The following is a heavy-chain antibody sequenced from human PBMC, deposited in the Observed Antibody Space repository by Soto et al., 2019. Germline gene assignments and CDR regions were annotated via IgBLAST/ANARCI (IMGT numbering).Heavy chain of an antibody. J-gene: IGHJ5*02. CDR2: INAGNGNT. CDR3: ARGPIHPPGYSSGWYWFDP. V-gene: IGHV1-3*01. Sequence: GASVKVSCKASGYTFTSYAMHWVRQAPGQRLEWMGWINAGNGNTKYSQKFQGRVTITRDTSASTAYMELSSLRSEDTAVYYCARGPIHPPGYSSGWYWFDPWGQGTLVTVSS. CDR1: GYTFTSYA. D-gene: IGHD6-19*01.